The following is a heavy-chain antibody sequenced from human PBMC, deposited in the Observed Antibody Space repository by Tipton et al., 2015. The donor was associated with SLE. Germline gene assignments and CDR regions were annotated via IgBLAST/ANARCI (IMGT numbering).Heavy chain of an antibody. V-gene: IGHV4-4*07. CDR1: GGSMAHYY. Sequence: QLVQSGAEVKPSGTLSLTCTVSGGSMAHYYWNWIRQSAGKGLEWIGRIYAAGDTDYNPSLKSRVTLAVDTSKKQLSMKMTSVTVADTAVYFCARSPYDSLEPWGQGIMVPVSS. CDR2: IYAAGDT. J-gene: IGHJ5*02. CDR3: ARSPYDSLEP. D-gene: IGHD5-12*01.